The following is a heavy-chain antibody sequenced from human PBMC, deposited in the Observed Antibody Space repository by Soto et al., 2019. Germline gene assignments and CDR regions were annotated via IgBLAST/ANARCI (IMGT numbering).Heavy chain of an antibody. CDR1: GGSISSYY. CDR3: ARDRRLERYYYYGMDV. V-gene: IGHV4-59*01. J-gene: IGHJ6*02. Sequence: TSETLSLTCTVSGGSISSYYWSWIRQPPGKGLEWIGYIYYSGSTNYNPSLKSRVTISVDTSKNQFSLKLSSVTAADTAVYYCARDRRLERYYYYGMDVWGQGTTVTVSS. CDR2: IYYSGST. D-gene: IGHD1-1*01.